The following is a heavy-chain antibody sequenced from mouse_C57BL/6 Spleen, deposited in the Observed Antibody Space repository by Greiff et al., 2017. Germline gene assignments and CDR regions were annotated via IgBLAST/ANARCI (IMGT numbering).Heavy chain of an antibody. Sequence: EVQLVESEGGLVQPGSSMKLSCTASGFTFSDYYMAWVRQVPEKGLEWVATINYDGGSTYYLDALKSRFIISRDNAKNILYLQMSSLKSEDTATYYCARVDGYYGTWFAYWGQGTLVTVSA. CDR1: GFTFSDYY. J-gene: IGHJ3*01. CDR2: INYDGGST. CDR3: ARVDGYYGTWFAY. V-gene: IGHV5-16*01. D-gene: IGHD2-3*01.